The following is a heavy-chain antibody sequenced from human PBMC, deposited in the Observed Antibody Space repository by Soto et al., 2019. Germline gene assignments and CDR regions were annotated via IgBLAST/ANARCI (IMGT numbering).Heavy chain of an antibody. V-gene: IGHV1-46*03. Sequence: ASVKVSCKASGYTFTSYYMHWVRQAPGQGLEWMGIINPSGGRPSYPLTFPRRVPIPRHTSPSTVYMQLSSLRSEDTAVYYCARRKRITIILVVIPADSQNDGWFDPWGQGTLVTVS. J-gene: IGHJ5*02. CDR3: ARRKRITIILVVIPADSQNDGWFDP. D-gene: IGHD3-22*01. CDR1: GYTFTSYY. CDR2: INPSGGRP.